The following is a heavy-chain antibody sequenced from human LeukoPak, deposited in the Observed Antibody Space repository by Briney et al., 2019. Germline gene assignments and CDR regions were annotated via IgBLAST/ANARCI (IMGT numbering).Heavy chain of an antibody. CDR1: GGSISIISSSPYY. CDR3: ARQLPTAAADTRGYFDY. CDR2: LYYGENS. D-gene: IGHD6-25*01. J-gene: IGHJ4*02. Sequence: PSETLSLTCTVSGGSISIISSSPYYWGWIRQAPGKGLEWIGSLYYGENSHYNPSLKSRATLPVDTSNNQFSLKLTSVTAADAAVYFCARQLPTAAADTRGYFDYWGQGTVVTVSS. V-gene: IGHV4-39*01.